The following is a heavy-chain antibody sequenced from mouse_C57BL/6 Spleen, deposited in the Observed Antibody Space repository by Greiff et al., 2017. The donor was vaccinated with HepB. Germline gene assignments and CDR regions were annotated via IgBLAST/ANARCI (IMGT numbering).Heavy chain of an antibody. J-gene: IGHJ2*01. Sequence: QVQLQQPGAELVRPGSSVKLSCKAPGYTFTSYWMHWVKQRPIQGLEWIGNIDPSDSETHYNQKFKDKATLTVDKSSSTAYMQLSSLTSEDSAVYYCAGGDYYGSSYRYFDDWGQGTTLTVSS. D-gene: IGHD1-1*01. V-gene: IGHV1-52*01. CDR2: IDPSDSET. CDR3: AGGDYYGSSYRYFDD. CDR1: GYTFTSYW.